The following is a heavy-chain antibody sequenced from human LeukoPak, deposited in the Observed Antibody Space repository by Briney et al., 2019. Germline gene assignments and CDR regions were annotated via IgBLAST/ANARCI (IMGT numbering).Heavy chain of an antibody. J-gene: IGHJ4*02. CDR2: IYHSGST. Sequence: SETLSLTCAVSGGSIRSSNWWSWVRQSPGKGLEWIGEIYHSGSTNYNPSLKSRLTISVDTSKNQFSLKLTSVTAADTAVYYCARDYSGYDYLDYWGQGTLVTVSS. V-gene: IGHV4-4*02. D-gene: IGHD5-12*01. CDR1: GGSIRSSNW. CDR3: ARDYSGYDYLDY.